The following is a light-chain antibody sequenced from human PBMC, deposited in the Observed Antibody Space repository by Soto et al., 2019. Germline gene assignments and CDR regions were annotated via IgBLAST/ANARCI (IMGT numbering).Light chain of an antibody. Sequence: EVVLTQSPGTLSLSPGERATLSCRASQSVSSTYLAWYQQKPGQAPRLLIYGASNRATGIPDRFSGSGSGTDFTLTIRGLEPEDFAVYFCQQYDVSPFTFGPGTKVDVK. CDR1: QSVSSTY. V-gene: IGKV3-20*01. CDR2: GAS. CDR3: QQYDVSPFT. J-gene: IGKJ3*01.